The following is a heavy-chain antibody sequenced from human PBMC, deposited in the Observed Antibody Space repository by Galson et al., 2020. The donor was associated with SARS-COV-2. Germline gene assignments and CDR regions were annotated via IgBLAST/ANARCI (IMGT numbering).Heavy chain of an antibody. J-gene: IGHJ6*02. V-gene: IGHV3-21*06. CDR1: GFAFDCCS. Sequence: GGSLRLSCSASGFAFDCCSMTWVRQAPGKGLEWVSAISTSSYYIYYADSVKGRFTISRDNAKNSLYLHMKNLRAEDTGVYYCAKHKGCTDGYCPYEYGMDVWGQGTTVTVSS. CDR3: AKHKGCTDGYCPYEYGMDV. CDR2: ISTSSYYI. D-gene: IGHD3-22*01.